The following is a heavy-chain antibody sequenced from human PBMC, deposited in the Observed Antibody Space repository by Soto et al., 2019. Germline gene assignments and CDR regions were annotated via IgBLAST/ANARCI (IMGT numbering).Heavy chain of an antibody. D-gene: IGHD1-26*01. V-gene: IGHV4-59*01. J-gene: IGHJ5*02. Sequence: SSETLSLTCTFSVGSISSYYWSWIRQPPGKGLEWIGYIYYSGSTNYNPSLKSRVTISVDTSKNQFSLKLSSVTAADTAVYYCARDIAGSWFVPWGQGTRVTVSX. CDR1: VGSISSYY. CDR3: ARDIAGSWFVP. CDR2: IYYSGST.